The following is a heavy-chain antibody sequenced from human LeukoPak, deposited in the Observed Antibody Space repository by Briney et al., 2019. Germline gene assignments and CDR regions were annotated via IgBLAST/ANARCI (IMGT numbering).Heavy chain of an antibody. D-gene: IGHD3-3*01. CDR1: GGTFSSYA. V-gene: IGHV1-69*13. CDR2: IIPIFGTA. Sequence: SVKVSCKASGGTFSSYAISWVRQAPGQGLEWMGGIIPIFGTANHAQKFQGRITITADESTSTAYMELSSLRSEDTAVYYCARGHSRDFGVVIFGMDVWGQGTTVTVSS. CDR3: ARGHSRDFGVVIFGMDV. J-gene: IGHJ6*02.